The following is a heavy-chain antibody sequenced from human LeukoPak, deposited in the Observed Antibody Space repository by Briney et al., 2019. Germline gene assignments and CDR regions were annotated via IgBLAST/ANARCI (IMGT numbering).Heavy chain of an antibody. CDR3: ARHGYSSGWTGAFDY. CDR1: GGSFSGYY. Sequence: SETLSLTCAVYGGSFSGYYWSWIRQPPGKGLEWIGYIYYSGSTNYNPSLKSRVTISVDTSKNQFSLKLSSVTAADTAVYYCARHGYSSGWTGAFDYWGQGTLVTVSS. CDR2: IYYSGST. J-gene: IGHJ4*02. D-gene: IGHD6-19*01. V-gene: IGHV4-59*08.